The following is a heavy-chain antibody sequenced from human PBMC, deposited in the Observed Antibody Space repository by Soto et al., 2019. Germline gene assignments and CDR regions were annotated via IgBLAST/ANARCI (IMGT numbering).Heavy chain of an antibody. CDR3: AREDSIIIPAVSDF. Sequence: GGSLRLSCTVSGFAFSNYGINWVRQAPGKGLEWVSSISKSDYTYYSDSVKGRFTISRDNAKNSVSLQMNTLRIEDTAVYYCAREDSIIIPAVSDFWGQGTLVTVSS. CDR1: GFAFSNYG. V-gene: IGHV3-21*01. CDR2: ISKSDYT. J-gene: IGHJ4*02. D-gene: IGHD2-2*01.